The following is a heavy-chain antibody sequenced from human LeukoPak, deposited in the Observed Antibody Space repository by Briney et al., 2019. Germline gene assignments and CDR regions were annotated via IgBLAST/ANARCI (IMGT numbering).Heavy chain of an antibody. CDR2: ISRSGSAM. CDR3: AREISALGNYFDS. CDR1: GFTLSSYE. V-gene: IGHV3-48*03. D-gene: IGHD7-27*01. J-gene: IGHJ4*02. Sequence: PGGSLRLSCAASGFTLSSYEMNWVRQATRKGPEWVSYISRSGSAMYYADSVKGRFTISRDNAKNYLYLQMNSLRAEDTAVYYCAREISALGNYFDSWGQGTLVSVSS.